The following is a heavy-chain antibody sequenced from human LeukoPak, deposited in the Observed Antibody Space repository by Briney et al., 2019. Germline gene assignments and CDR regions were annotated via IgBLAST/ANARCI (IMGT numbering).Heavy chain of an antibody. V-gene: IGHV3-30-3*01. CDR3: VGIAVAGTRNY. CDR1: GFTFSSYA. J-gene: IGHJ4*02. Sequence: GGSLRLSCAASGFTFSSYAMHWVRQAPGKGLEWVAVISYDGSNKYYADSVKDRFTISRDNSKNTLYLQMNSLRAEDTAVYYCVGIAVAGTRNYWGQGTLVTVSS. CDR2: ISYDGSNK. D-gene: IGHD6-19*01.